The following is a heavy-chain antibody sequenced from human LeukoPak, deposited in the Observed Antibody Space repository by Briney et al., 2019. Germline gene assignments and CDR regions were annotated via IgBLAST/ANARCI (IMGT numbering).Heavy chain of an antibody. V-gene: IGHV3-23*01. D-gene: IGHD3-16*01. J-gene: IGHJ4*01. CDR2: ISGRGDST. CDR3: AKDQGSGHGAYTWGTFDY. CDR1: GGSISSGGYY. Sequence: LSLTCTVSGGSISSGGYYWSWVRQAPGKGLEWVSGISGRGDSTVYADSVKGRFTISRDNSRNTLYLQMNSLRAEDTAVYYCAKDQGSGHGAYTWGTFDYWGPETLVTVFS.